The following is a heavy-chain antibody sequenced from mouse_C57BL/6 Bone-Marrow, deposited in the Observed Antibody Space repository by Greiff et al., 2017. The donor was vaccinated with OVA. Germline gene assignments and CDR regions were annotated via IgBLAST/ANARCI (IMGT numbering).Heavy chain of an antibody. CDR1: GFTFSSYG. CDR3: AIITTVPGFAY. Sequence: EVKLMESGGDLVKPGGSLKLSCAASGFTFSSYGMSWVRQTPDQRLEWVATISSGGSYTYYPDSVKGRFTISRDNSKNTLYLQMSSLKSEDTAMYYCAIITTVPGFAYWGQGTLVTVSA. D-gene: IGHD1-1*01. V-gene: IGHV5-6*01. CDR2: ISSGGSYT. J-gene: IGHJ3*01.